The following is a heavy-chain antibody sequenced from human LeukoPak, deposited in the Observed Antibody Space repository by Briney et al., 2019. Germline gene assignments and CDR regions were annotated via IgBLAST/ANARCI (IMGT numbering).Heavy chain of an antibody. CDR3: ARSSMANYFDY. CDR2: IWYDGSNK. Sequence: PGGSLRLSCAASGFTFSSYGMHWVRQAPGKGLEWVAVIWYDGSNKYYADSVKGRITISRDNSKNTLYLQMNSLRAEDTAVYYCARSSMANYFDYWGQGTLVTVSS. J-gene: IGHJ4*02. V-gene: IGHV3-33*01. D-gene: IGHD2/OR15-2a*01. CDR1: GFTFSSYG.